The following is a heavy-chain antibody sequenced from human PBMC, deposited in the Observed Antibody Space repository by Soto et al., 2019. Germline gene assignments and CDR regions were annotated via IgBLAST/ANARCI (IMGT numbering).Heavy chain of an antibody. CDR3: ARSRGEYSYGNYFDY. Sequence: SETLSLTCTVSGGSISSSSYYWGWIRQPPGKGLEWIGSIYYSGSTYYNPSLKSRVTISVDTSKNQFSLKPSSVTAADTAVYYCARSRGEYSYGNYFDYWGQGTLVTVSS. D-gene: IGHD5-18*01. V-gene: IGHV4-39*01. J-gene: IGHJ4*02. CDR2: IYYSGST. CDR1: GGSISSSSYY.